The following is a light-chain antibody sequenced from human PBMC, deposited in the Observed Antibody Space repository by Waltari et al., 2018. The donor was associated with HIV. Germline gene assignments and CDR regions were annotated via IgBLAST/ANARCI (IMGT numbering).Light chain of an antibody. CDR2: EDR. V-gene: IGLV2-14*01. CDR1: TSDVGGYNY. J-gene: IGLJ2*01. Sequence: SALTPPAPVSRSPGQSITTTCTGTTSDVGGYNYVSWCQQRPGRAPKLTFYEDRHRPSAVSNLYSGSNCGNAASLTITGLEAEDDADYYCSSYARGSAVGVFCGGTRQTVL. CDR3: SSYARGSAVGV.